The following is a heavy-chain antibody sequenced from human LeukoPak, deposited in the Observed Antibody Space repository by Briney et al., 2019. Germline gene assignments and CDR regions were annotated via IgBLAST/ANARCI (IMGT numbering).Heavy chain of an antibody. CDR1: GYSISSGYY. D-gene: IGHD2-21*01. CDR2: IYHSGRT. V-gene: IGHV4-38-2*01. Sequence: SETLSLTCAVSGYSISSGYYWGWIRQPPGKGLEWIGSIYHSGRTYYNPSLKSRVTISVDTSKNQFSLKLTSVTAADTAEYYCARAGTFCGGDCYPYNWFDPWGQGTLVTVSS. CDR3: ARAGTFCGGDCYPYNWFDP. J-gene: IGHJ5*02.